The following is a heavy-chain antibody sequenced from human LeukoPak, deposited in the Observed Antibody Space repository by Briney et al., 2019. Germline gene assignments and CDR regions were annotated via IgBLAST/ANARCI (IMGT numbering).Heavy chain of an antibody. V-gene: IGHV3-21*01. J-gene: IGHJ4*02. CDR2: ISSISYI. D-gene: IGHD4-17*01. CDR1: GFTFSSYS. Sequence: PGGSLRLSCAASGFTFSSYSVNWDRQAPGKGLEWVSSISSISYIYYADSVKGRFTISRDTAKNSLYLQMNSLRAEDTAVYYCARDQYGDYALDYWGQGTLVTVSS. CDR3: ARDQYGDYALDY.